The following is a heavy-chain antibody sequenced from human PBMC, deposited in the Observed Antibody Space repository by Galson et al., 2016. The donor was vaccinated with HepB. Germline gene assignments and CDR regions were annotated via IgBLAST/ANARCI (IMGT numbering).Heavy chain of an antibody. CDR1: GFSVSSDY. CDR3: ARDPVARNGMNV. J-gene: IGHJ6*02. CDR2: IYSGGTT. D-gene: IGHD4-23*01. Sequence: SLRLSCAASGFSVSSDYMNWVRQAPGKGLEWVSVIYSGGTTYYADSVKGRFTISRDNSKNTVYFQMNSLRAEDTAVYYCARDPVARNGMNVWGQGTTVTVSS. V-gene: IGHV3-53*01.